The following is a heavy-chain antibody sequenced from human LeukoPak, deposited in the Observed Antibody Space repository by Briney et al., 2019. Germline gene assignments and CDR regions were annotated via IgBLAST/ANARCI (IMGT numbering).Heavy chain of an antibody. CDR3: AREYRDDFWSGLGGSDGMDV. V-gene: IGHV3-33*01. CDR1: GFTFSIYD. J-gene: IGHJ6*02. D-gene: IGHD3-3*01. CDR2: IWYDGSNK. Sequence: HPGRSLRLSCAASGFTFSIYDMHWVRQAPGKGLEWVAIIWYDGSNKYYADSVKGRFTISRDNSKNTLYLQMNSLRAEDTAVYFCAREYRDDFWSGLGGSDGMDVWGQGTTVTVSS.